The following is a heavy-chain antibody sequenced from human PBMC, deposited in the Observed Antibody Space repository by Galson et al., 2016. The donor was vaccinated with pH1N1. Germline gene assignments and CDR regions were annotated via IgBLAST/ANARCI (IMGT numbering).Heavy chain of an antibody. V-gene: IGHV3-7*04. D-gene: IGHD6-13*01. CDR1: GFSISTYW. J-gene: IGHJ4*02. Sequence: SLRLSCAASGFSISTYWMTWVRQAPGEGLEWVANIGQDGSKIYYVDSVKGRFTISRDNAKNSLYLQMNSLRREDTAVYYCARAIGAADSLWGQGTLVTVSS. CDR2: IGQDGSKI. CDR3: ARAIGAADSL.